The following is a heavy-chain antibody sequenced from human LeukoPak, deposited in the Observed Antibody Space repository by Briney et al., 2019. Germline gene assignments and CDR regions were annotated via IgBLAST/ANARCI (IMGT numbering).Heavy chain of an antibody. J-gene: IGHJ3*02. CDR1: GGSISSYF. CDR3: ARVLDLSKRGLDAFDI. V-gene: IGHV4-59*01. CDR2: VYYSGST. Sequence: PSETLSLTCTVSGGSISSYFWSWIRQPPGKGLEWIGYVYYSGSTNYNPSLKSRVTISVDTSKKQFPLKLSSATAADTAVYYCARVLDLSKRGLDAFDIWGQGTMVTVSS. D-gene: IGHD3-16*01.